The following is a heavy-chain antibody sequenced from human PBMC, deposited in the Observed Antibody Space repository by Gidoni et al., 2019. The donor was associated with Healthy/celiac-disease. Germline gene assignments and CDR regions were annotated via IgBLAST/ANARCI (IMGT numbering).Heavy chain of an antibody. CDR3: ARGELSSSSGDY. Sequence: QVQLQQWGAGLLKPSETLSLTCAVYGGSFSGYYWSWIRQPPGKGLEWIGEINHSGSTNYNPSLKSRVTISVDTSKNQFSLKLSSVTAADTAVYYCARGELSSSSGDYWGQGTLVTVSS. CDR1: GGSFSGYY. V-gene: IGHV4-34*01. D-gene: IGHD6-6*01. CDR2: INHSGST. J-gene: IGHJ4*02.